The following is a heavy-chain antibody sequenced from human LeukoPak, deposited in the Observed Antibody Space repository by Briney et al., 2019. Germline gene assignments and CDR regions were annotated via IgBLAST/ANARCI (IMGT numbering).Heavy chain of an antibody. V-gene: IGHV3-33*01. CDR1: GFTFSTYG. CDR2: TWYDGSYK. CDR3: ARQFDGSHPNAFDI. Sequence: GGSLRLSCAAPGFTFSTYGMHWVRQAPGKRLEWVAVTWYDGSYKYYGDSVKGRFTISRDNPKNTLYLQMASLRVEDTAVYYCARQFDGSHPNAFDIWGQGTMVTVSS. J-gene: IGHJ3*02. D-gene: IGHD1-26*01.